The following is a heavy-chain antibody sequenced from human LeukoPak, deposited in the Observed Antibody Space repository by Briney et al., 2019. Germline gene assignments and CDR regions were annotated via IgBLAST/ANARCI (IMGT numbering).Heavy chain of an antibody. CDR3: ARPGVRPPYDSSGVRVPPYWYFDL. D-gene: IGHD3-22*01. V-gene: IGHV4-39*07. CDR1: GGSISSNNYY. J-gene: IGHJ2*01. Sequence: SETLSLTCTVSGGSISSNNYYWGWIRQPPGKGLEWIGSIYYSGSTYYNPSLKSRVTISVDTSKNQFSLKLSSVTAADTAVYYCARPGVRPPYDSSGVRVPPYWYFDLWGRGTLVTVSS. CDR2: IYYSGST.